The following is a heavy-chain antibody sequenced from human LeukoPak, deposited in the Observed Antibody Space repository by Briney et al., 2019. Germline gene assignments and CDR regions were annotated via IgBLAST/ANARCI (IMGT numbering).Heavy chain of an antibody. CDR2: IYHSGST. V-gene: IGHV4-30-2*01. D-gene: IGHD3-9*01. CDR1: GGSISSGGYS. CDR3: ARARLDYDILTGYYNLLRVWFDP. J-gene: IGHJ5*02. Sequence: SQTLSLTCAVSGGSISSGGYSWSWIRQPPGKGLEWIGYIYHSGSTYYNPSLKSRVTISVDRSKNQFSLKLSSVTAADTAVYYCARARLDYDILTGYYNLLRVWFDPWGQGTLVTVSS.